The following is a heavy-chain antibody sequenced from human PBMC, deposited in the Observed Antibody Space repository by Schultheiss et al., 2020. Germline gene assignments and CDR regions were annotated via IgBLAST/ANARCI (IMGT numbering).Heavy chain of an antibody. D-gene: IGHD1-14*01. J-gene: IGHJ3*02. CDR1: GFTFSSSW. CDR3: ARGGTSSGLSVFDI. CDR2: ISSSGSTI. Sequence: GGSLRLSCAASGFTFSSSWMHWVCQAPGKGLEWVSYISSSGSTIYYADSVKGRFTISRDNAKNTLYLQMSSLRAEDTAVYHCARGGTSSGLSVFDIWGQGTMVTVSS. V-gene: IGHV3-48*04.